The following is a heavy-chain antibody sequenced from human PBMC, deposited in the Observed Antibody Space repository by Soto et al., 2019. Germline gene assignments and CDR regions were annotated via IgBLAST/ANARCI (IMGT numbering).Heavy chain of an antibody. CDR1: GGSFSGYY. CDR2: INHSGST. CDR3: ARGRITMVRGVPNGYYFDY. J-gene: IGHJ4*02. V-gene: IGHV4-34*01. D-gene: IGHD3-10*01. Sequence: SETLSLTCAVYGGSFSGYYWSWIRQPPGKGLEWIGEINHSGSTNYNPSLKSRVTISVDTSKNQFSLKLSSVTAADTAVYYCARGRITMVRGVPNGYYFDYWGQGTLVTVSS.